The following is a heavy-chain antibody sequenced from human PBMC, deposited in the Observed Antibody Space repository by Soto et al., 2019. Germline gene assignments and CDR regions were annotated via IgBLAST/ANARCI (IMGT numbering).Heavy chain of an antibody. CDR3: ANVGSRETYGMDV. D-gene: IGHD1-26*01. Sequence: QVQLQESGPGLVKPSETLSLTCTVSGGSISSYYWSWIRQPPGKGLEWIGYIYYSGSTNYNPSLKSRVTISVDTSKNQFSLKLSSVTAADTAVYYCANVGSRETYGMDVWGQGTTVTVSS. V-gene: IGHV4-59*01. J-gene: IGHJ6*02. CDR1: GGSISSYY. CDR2: IYYSGST.